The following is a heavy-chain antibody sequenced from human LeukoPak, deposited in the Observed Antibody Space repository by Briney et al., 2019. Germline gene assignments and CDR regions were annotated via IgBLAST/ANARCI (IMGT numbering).Heavy chain of an antibody. CDR3: PAASSLYFDY. Sequence: ASVKVSCKASGYTFTSYYMHWVRQAPGQGLEWMGIINPSGGSTSYAQKFQGRVTMTRDMSTSTVYMELSSLRSEDTDVYYCPAASSLYFDYWGQGTPVTVSS. J-gene: IGHJ4*02. V-gene: IGHV1-46*01. CDR1: GYTFTSYY. D-gene: IGHD2-2*01. CDR2: INPSGGST.